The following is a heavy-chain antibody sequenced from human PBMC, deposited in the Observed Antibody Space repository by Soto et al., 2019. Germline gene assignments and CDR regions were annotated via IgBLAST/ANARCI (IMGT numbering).Heavy chain of an antibody. J-gene: IGHJ5*02. D-gene: IGHD4-17*01. CDR2: IYYSGST. CDR1: GGSISSYY. CDR3: SKNGERKIRSPNWFGP. Sequence: SETLSLTCTVSGGSISSYYWSWIRQPPGKGLEWIGYIYYSGSTNYNPSLKSRVTISVDTSKNQFSLKLSSVTAADTAAYYCSKNGERKIRSPNWFGPWGQGTLVTVSS. V-gene: IGHV4-59*12.